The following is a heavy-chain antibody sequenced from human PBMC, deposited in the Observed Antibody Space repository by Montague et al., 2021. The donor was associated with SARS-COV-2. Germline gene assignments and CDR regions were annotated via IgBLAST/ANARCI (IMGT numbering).Heavy chain of an antibody. CDR2: IGTDGSST. CDR1: GFTFNTFW. J-gene: IGHJ6*02. CDR3: ARGWNAMDV. Sequence: SRRLSWAASGFTFNTFWMHWVRQVPGKGLVWVSRIGTDGSSTSYADSLKGRFTVTRDNAKNTLYLQMNSLRDDDTAVYHCARGWNAMDVWGQGTTVTVSS. V-gene: IGHV3-74*01. D-gene: IGHD2-15*01.